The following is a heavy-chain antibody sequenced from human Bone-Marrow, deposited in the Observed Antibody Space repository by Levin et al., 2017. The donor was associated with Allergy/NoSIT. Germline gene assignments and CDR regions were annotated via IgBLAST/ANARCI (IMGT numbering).Heavy chain of an antibody. CDR1: GGSFSGYY. J-gene: IGHJ6*02. V-gene: IGHV4-34*01. D-gene: IGHD3-3*01. CDR3: ARAYVLRFLEWPRAWYYYYYDGMDV. Sequence: SSETLSLTCAVYGGSFSGYYWSWIRQPPGKGLEWIGEINHSGSTNYNPSLKSRVTISVDTSKNQFSLKLSSVTAADTAVYYCARAYVLRFLEWPRAWYYYYYDGMDVWGQGTTVTVSS. CDR2: INHSGST.